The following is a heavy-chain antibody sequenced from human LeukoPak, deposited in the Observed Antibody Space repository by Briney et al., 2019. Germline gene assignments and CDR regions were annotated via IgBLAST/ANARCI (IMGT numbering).Heavy chain of an antibody. CDR1: GVSVSSDH. CDR2: IDYPGST. V-gene: IGHV4-59*02. Sequence: KSSETLSLTCTVSGVSVSSDHWTWIRQPPGKGLEWLGKIDYPGSTNYNPSLKSRVTISMDTSKNQVSLKLTSVTAADTAVNYCARLCKWLVSDVDYWGQGTLVTVSS. J-gene: IGHJ4*02. D-gene: IGHD6-19*01. CDR3: ARLCKWLVSDVDY.